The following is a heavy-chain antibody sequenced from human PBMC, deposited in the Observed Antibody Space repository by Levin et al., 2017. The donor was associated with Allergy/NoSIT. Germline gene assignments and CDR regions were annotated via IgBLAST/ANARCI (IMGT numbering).Heavy chain of an antibody. CDR2: ISWNSGSI. CDR3: AKDMEPYYYDSSGYYWGFDY. CDR1: GFTFDDYA. J-gene: IGHJ4*02. V-gene: IGHV3-9*01. Sequence: GGSLRLSCAASGFTFDDYAMHWVRQAPGKGLEWVSGISWNSGSIGYADSVKGRFTISRDNAKNSLYLQMNSLRAEDTALYYCAKDMEPYYYDSSGYYWGFDYWGQGTLVTVSS. D-gene: IGHD3-22*01.